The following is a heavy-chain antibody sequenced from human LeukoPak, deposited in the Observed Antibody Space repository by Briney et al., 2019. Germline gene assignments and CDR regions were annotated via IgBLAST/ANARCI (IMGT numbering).Heavy chain of an antibody. CDR2: IDRDGSRI. V-gene: IGHV3-74*01. J-gene: IGHJ4*02. CDR1: GFTFSSYW. CDR3: VRGNDYGGPHY. Sequence: GGSLRLSCAVSGFTFSSYWMHWVRQAPGKGLVWVSRIDRDGSRINYADSVKGRFTISRDNGKNTLFLQMNSLRPEDAAVYYCVRGNDYGGPHYWGQGTLVTVSP. D-gene: IGHD4-23*01.